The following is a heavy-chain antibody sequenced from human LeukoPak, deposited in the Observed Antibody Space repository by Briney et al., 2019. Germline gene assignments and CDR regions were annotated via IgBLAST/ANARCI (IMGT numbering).Heavy chain of an antibody. CDR3: ARDLPDGVVISRPYYYYYGMDV. J-gene: IGHJ6*02. D-gene: IGHD3-3*01. CDR2: ISSSGSTI. V-gene: IGHV3-11*01. CDR1: GFTFSDYY. Sequence: PGGSLRLSCAASGFTFSDYYMSWIRQAPGKGLEWVSYISSSGSTIYYADSVKGRFTTSRDNAKNSLYLQMNSLRAEDTAVYYCARDLPDGVVISRPYYYYYGMDVWGQGTTVTVSS.